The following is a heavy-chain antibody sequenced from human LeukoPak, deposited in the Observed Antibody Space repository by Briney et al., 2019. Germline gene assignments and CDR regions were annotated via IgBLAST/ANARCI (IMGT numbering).Heavy chain of an antibody. CDR1: GYTFTSYY. Sequence: GASVKVSCKASGYTFTSYYMHWVRQAPGQGLEWMGIINPSGGSTSYAQKFQGRVTMTRDTSTSTVYMELSSLRSEDTAVYYCARAPTYYDFWSGYYHPNEHPAFDPWGQGTLVTVSS. CDR2: INPSGGST. V-gene: IGHV1-46*01. CDR3: ARAPTYYDFWSGYYHPNEHPAFDP. D-gene: IGHD3-3*01. J-gene: IGHJ5*02.